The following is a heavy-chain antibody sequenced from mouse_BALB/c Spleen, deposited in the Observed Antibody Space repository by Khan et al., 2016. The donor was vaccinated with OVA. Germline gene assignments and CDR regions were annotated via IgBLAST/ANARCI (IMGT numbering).Heavy chain of an antibody. CDR1: GFTFSSFG. CDR3: ARSGGNFHWYFDV. Sequence: LLETGGGLVQPGGSRKLSCAASGFTFSSFGMHWVRQAPKKGLEWVAYISSGSSTIYYVDTVKGRFTISRDNPKNTLFLQMTSLRSEDTAMYYCARSGGNFHWYFDVWGAGTSVTVSS. CDR2: ISSGSSTI. V-gene: IGHV5-17*02. D-gene: IGHD2-1*01. J-gene: IGHJ1*01.